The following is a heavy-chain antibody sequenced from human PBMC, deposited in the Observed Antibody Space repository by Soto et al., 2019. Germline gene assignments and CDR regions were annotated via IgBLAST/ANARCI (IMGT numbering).Heavy chain of an antibody. CDR3: AREKGNFGRGLGAFDI. Sequence: GGSLRLSCAASGFTFSSYSMNWVRQAPGKGLEWVSSISSSSSYIYYADSVKGRFTISRDNAKNSLYLQMNSLRAEDTAVYYCAREKGNFGRGLGAFDIWGQGTMVTVSS. V-gene: IGHV3-21*01. CDR1: GFTFSSYS. CDR2: ISSSSSYI. D-gene: IGHD3-10*01. J-gene: IGHJ3*02.